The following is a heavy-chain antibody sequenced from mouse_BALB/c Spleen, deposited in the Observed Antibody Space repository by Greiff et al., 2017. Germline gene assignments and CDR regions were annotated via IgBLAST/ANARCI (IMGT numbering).Heavy chain of an antibody. J-gene: IGHJ4*01. V-gene: IGHV1S22*01. CDR3: TRVGLPHYAMDY. CDR2: IYPGSGST. CDR1: GYTFTSYW. Sequence: LQQPGSELVRPGASVKLSCKASGYTFTSYWMHWVKQRPGQGLEWIGNIYPGSGSTNYDEKFKSKATLTVDTSSSTAYMQLSSLTSEDSAVYYCTRVGLPHYAMDYWGQGTSVTVSS. D-gene: IGHD2-4*01.